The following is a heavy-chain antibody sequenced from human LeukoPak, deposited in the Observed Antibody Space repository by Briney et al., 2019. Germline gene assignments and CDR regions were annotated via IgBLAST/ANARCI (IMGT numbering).Heavy chain of an antibody. V-gene: IGHV7-4-1*02. CDR1: GYTFTRYA. CDR3: ARDLGPDYYDSSAKGYFQH. Sequence: ASVKVSCKASGYTFTRYAMNWVRQAPGQGLEWMGWINTNTGNPTYAQGFTGRFVFSLDTSVSTAYLQISSLKAEDTAVYYCARDLGPDYYDSSAKGYFQHWGQGTLVTVSS. D-gene: IGHD3-22*01. CDR2: INTNTGNP. J-gene: IGHJ1*01.